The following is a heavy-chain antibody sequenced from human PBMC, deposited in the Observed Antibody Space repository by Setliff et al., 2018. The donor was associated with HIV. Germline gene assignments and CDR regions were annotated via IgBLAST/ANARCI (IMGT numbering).Heavy chain of an antibody. CDR3: ATYADRESNRFDP. CDR1: GGSIISGGYX. D-gene: IGHD3-10*01. Sequence: LSLTCSVSGGSIISGGYXXXWIRQHPGKGLEWIGYIYYSGSTYYNPSLKSRVTISVDTSKNQFSLKLSSVTAADTAVYYCATYADRESNRFDPWGQGILVTVSS. J-gene: IGHJ5*02. CDR2: IYYSGST. V-gene: IGHV4-31*03.